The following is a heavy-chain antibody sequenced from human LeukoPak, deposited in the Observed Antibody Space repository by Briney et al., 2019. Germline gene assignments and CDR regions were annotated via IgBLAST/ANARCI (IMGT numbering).Heavy chain of an antibody. CDR1: GFTVSSDS. V-gene: IGHV3-53*01. D-gene: IGHD2-21*01. Sequence: GGSLRLSCTVSGFTVSSDSMSWVRQAPGKGLEWVSFIYSGGSTHYSDSVKGRFTISRDNSKNTLYLQMNSLRAEDTAVYYCARDNGDVVAPLMDVWGKGTTVTISS. CDR2: IYSGGST. J-gene: IGHJ6*04. CDR3: ARDNGDVVAPLMDV.